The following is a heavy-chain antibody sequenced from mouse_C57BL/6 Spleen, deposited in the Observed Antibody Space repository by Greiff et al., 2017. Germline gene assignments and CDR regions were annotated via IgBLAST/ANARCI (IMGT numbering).Heavy chain of an antibody. V-gene: IGHV1-39*01. CDR3: AIGYGSSYFDY. Sequence: EVQLQESGPELVKPGASVKISCKASGYSFTDYNMNWVKQSNGKSLEWSGVINPNYGTTSYKQKFKGKATLTVDQSSSTAYMQLNSLTSEDSAVYCCAIGYGSSYFDYWGQGTTHTVSS. J-gene: IGHJ2*01. CDR1: GYSFTDYN. CDR2: INPNYGTT. D-gene: IGHD1-1*01.